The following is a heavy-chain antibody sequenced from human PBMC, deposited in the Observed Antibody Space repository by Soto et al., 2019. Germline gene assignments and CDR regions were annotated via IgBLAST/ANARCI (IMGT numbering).Heavy chain of an antibody. CDR1: GGSFSGYY. CDR3: ARVSSSWGLVNYFDY. V-gene: IGHV4-34*01. CDR2: INHSGST. Sequence: PSETLSLTCAVYGGSFSGYYWSWIRQPPGKGLEWIGEINHSGSTNYNPSLKSRVTISVDTSKNQFSLKLSSVTAADTAVYYCARVSSSWGLVNYFDYWGQGTLVT. D-gene: IGHD6-13*01. J-gene: IGHJ4*02.